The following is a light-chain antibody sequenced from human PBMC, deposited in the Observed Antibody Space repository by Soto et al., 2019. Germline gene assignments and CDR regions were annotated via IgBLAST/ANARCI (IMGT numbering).Light chain of an antibody. CDR3: CSFAGSYTFV. Sequence: QAVLTDHRSVSRSPGQSVTIACSVTDSDVVGSNHVSWYQYHPGKAPKFMIYDVSKRPSGVPDRFSGSKSGNTASLTISGLQAEDEADYYCCSFAGSYTFVFGTGTKV. CDR1: DSDVVGSNH. J-gene: IGLJ1*01. CDR2: DVS. V-gene: IGLV2-11*01.